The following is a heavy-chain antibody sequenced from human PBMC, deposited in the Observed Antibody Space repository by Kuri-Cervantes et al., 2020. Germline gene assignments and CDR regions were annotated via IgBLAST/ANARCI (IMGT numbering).Heavy chain of an antibody. Sequence: GESLKISCAASGFTFSSYAMSWVRQAPGKGLEWVSVISGSGGSTYYADSVKGRFTISRDNSKNTLYLQMNSLRAEDTAVYYCAKGMGFYYGSGSYMDYWGQGTLVTVSS. V-gene: IGHV3-23*01. CDR3: AKGMGFYYGSGSYMDY. CDR2: ISGSGGST. CDR1: GFTFSSYA. J-gene: IGHJ4*02. D-gene: IGHD3-10*01.